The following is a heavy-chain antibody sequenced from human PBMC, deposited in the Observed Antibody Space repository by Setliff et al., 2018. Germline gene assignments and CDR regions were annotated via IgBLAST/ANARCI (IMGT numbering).Heavy chain of an antibody. D-gene: IGHD3-22*01. CDR2: INPSGGRT. Sequence: GASVKVSCKASGYTFTSHYMHWVRQAPGLGLEWMGTINPSGGRTSYAQKFQGRVTMTRDTSTSTVYMDMSSLRSEDTAVYYCARDVFPYHYEGAFDIWGQGTMVTVSS. CDR1: GYTFTSHY. CDR3: ARDVFPYHYEGAFDI. V-gene: IGHV1-46*01. J-gene: IGHJ3*02.